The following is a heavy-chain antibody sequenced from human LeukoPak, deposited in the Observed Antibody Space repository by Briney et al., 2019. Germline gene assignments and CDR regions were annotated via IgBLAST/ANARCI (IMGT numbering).Heavy chain of an antibody. CDR1: GFTISDYG. J-gene: IGHJ4*02. Sequence: GGSLRLSCAVSGFTISDYGMDWVRQAPGKGLVWVSHINGDGSGIKYADSVKGRFTVSRDSTKDTLYLQMNSLRAEDTAVYYCVRHFDGPPSYWGQGTVVTVSS. D-gene: IGHD3-9*01. CDR3: VRHFDGPPSY. V-gene: IGHV3-74*03. CDR2: INGDGSGI.